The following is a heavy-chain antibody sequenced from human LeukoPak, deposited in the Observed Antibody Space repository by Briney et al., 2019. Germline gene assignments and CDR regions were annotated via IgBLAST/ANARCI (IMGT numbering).Heavy chain of an antibody. J-gene: IGHJ4*02. D-gene: IGHD5-24*01. V-gene: IGHV3-15*04. CDR3: TTVERWLLRSSPY. CDR1: GFTVSNAW. Sequence: TTGGSLRLSCAASGFTVSNAWMTWVRQAPGKGLEWVGRIETKTDGGTTDYAAPVKGRFTISRDDSKNTLYLQMNSLKTDDTAVYYCTTVERWLLRSSPYWGQGTLVTVSS. CDR2: IETKTDGGTT.